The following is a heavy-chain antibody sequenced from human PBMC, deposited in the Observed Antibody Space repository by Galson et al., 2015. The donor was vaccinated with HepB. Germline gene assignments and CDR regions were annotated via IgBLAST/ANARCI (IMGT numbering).Heavy chain of an antibody. CDR2: ISYDGSNK. J-gene: IGHJ6*02. V-gene: IGHV3-30*04. CDR3: ARDYASSWYFNHYYGMDV. CDR1: GFTFSSYA. D-gene: IGHD6-13*01. Sequence: SLRLSCAASGFTFSSYAMHWVRQAPGKGLEWVAVISYDGSNKYYADSVKGRLTISRDNSKNTLYLPMNSLRAEDTAVYYCARDYASSWYFNHYYGMDVWGQGTTVTVSS.